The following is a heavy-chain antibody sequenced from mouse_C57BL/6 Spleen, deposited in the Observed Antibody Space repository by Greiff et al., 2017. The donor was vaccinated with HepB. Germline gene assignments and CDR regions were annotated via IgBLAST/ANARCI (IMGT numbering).Heavy chain of an antibody. D-gene: IGHD1-1*01. CDR3: ARTTTVVALYYYAMDY. V-gene: IGHV1-59*01. CDR2: IDPSDSYT. CDR1: GYTFTSYW. Sequence: VQLQQPGAELVRPGTSVKLSCKASGYTFTSYWMHWVKQRPGQGLEWIGVIDPSDSYTNYNQKFKGKATLTVDTSSSTAYMQLSSLTSEDSAVYYCARTTTVVALYYYAMDYWGQGTSVTVSS. J-gene: IGHJ4*01.